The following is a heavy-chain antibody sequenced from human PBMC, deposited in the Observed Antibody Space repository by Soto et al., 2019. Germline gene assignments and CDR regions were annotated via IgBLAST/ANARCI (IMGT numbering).Heavy chain of an antibody. Sequence: GESLKISCEGSGYTFSYYWIGWVRQMPGKGLKWMGVTYPFDSDTRYSPSFQGRVTISAVQSTNTAYLELSRLQASDTAIYHCGRHYGGDTTGIDYWGQGTLVTVSS. V-gene: IGHV5-51*01. CDR3: GRHYGGDTTGIDY. J-gene: IGHJ4*01. CDR1: GYTFSYYW. CDR2: TYPFDSDT. D-gene: IGHD3-16*01.